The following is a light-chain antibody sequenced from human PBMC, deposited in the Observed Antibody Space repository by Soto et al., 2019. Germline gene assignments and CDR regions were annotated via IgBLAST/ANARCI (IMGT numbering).Light chain of an antibody. CDR3: SSYAGSNNFGV. CDR1: SSDVGGYNY. J-gene: IGLJ1*01. V-gene: IGLV2-8*01. CDR2: EVS. Sequence: QSVLTQPPSASGSPVQSVTISCTGTSSDVGGYNYVSWYQQHPGKAPKLMIYEVSKRPSGVPDRFSGSKSGNTASLTVSGLQAEDEADYYCSSYAGSNNFGVFGTGTKVTV.